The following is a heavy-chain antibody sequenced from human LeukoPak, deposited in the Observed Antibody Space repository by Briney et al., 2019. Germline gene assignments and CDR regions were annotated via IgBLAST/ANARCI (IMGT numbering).Heavy chain of an antibody. V-gene: IGHV3-23*01. CDR1: GFTFSSYA. Sequence: SGGSLRLSCAASGFTFSSYAMSWVRQAPGKGLEWVSAISGSGGSTYYPDSVKGRFTISRDNSKNTLYLQMNSLRAEHTAVYYCAKSSGYSYGSIEYWGQGTLVTVSS. CDR3: AKSSGYSYGSIEY. CDR2: ISGSGGST. D-gene: IGHD5-18*01. J-gene: IGHJ4*02.